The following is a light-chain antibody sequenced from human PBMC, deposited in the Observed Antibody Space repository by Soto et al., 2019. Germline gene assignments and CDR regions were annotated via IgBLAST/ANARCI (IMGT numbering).Light chain of an antibody. CDR1: SSDVGGYKY. Sequence: QSALTQPASVSGAPGQSITISCTGGSSDVGGYKYVSWYQQHPDTAPKLIIYEVSHRPSGVSNRFSGSKSGNTASLTISGLQAEDEADYYCSSFTTTTSLGLFGTGTQLTVL. J-gene: IGLJ1*01. V-gene: IGLV2-14*01. CDR3: SSFTTTTSLGL. CDR2: EVS.